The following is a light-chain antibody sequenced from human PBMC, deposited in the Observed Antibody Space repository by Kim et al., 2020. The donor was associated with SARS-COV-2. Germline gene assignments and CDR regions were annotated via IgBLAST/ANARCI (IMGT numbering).Light chain of an antibody. J-gene: IGKJ4*01. CDR2: DAS. Sequence: GDRVTITCRASQGISRSLAWYQQKPGKAPELLIYDASTLQRGVPSGFSGSGSGTEFTLTITTLQPEDFATYYCQQHNAYPPTFG. V-gene: IGKV1-9*01. CDR1: QGISRS. CDR3: QQHNAYPPT.